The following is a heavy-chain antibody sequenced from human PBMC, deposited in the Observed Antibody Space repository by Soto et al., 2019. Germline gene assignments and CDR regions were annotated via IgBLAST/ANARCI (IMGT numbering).Heavy chain of an antibody. CDR1: VGSISIGYYY. Sequence: PSETLYLTCSVSVGSISIGYYYWSWIRQPPGKGLEWIGNIYYSGNTYYNPSLKSRLIISIDTSKKQFSLKVGSVTAADTAVYYCASYSLYGMDVWGQGTTVTVSS. CDR3: ASYSLYGMDV. J-gene: IGHJ6*02. CDR2: IYYSGNT. V-gene: IGHV4-30-4*01. D-gene: IGHD2-21*01.